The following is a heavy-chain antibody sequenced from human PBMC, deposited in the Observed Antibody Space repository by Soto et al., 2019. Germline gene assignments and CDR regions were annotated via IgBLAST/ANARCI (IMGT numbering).Heavy chain of an antibody. CDR2: ISSSGGTT. J-gene: IGHJ6*03. Sequence: GGSLRLSCAVAGFTFSNAGMNWVRQAPGKGLEWVSVISSSGGTTDYAASVKGRFTISRDNSKNTLYLQMISLRVEDTAVYYCAKPPLSGYYYIDVWGKGTTVTVSS. CDR3: AKPPLSGYYYIDV. V-gene: IGHV3-23*01. D-gene: IGHD6-25*01. CDR1: GFTFSNAG.